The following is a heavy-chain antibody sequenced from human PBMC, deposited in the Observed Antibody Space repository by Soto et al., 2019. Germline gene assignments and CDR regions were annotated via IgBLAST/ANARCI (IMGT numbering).Heavy chain of an antibody. J-gene: IGHJ4*02. Sequence: QVLLQESGPGLVKPPETLSLTCTVSGVSVNSGSFYWTWIRQPPGKGLEWIGFVSYSGTTKYNASLKSRVTISVDTSRSQISLKVSSVTAADTAVYSCARGATVTHSDYWGQGTLVTVSS. CDR2: VSYSGTT. CDR1: GVSVNSGSFY. CDR3: ARGATVTHSDY. D-gene: IGHD4-17*01. V-gene: IGHV4-61*01.